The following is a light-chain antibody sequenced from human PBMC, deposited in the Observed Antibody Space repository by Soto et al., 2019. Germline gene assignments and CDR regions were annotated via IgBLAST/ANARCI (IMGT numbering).Light chain of an antibody. CDR3: CSYAGRYTWV. Sequence: QSALTQPRSVSGSPGQSVTISCTGTSSDVGGYNYVSWYQQHPGNAPKLMIYDVSKRPSGVPDRFSGSKSGNTASLTISGRQAEDEADYYFCSYAGRYTWVFGGGTKLTVL. V-gene: IGLV2-11*01. J-gene: IGLJ2*01. CDR1: SSDVGGYNY. CDR2: DVS.